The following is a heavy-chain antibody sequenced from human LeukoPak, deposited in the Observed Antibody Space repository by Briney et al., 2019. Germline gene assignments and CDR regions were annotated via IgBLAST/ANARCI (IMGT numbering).Heavy chain of an antibody. V-gene: IGHV1-69*05. J-gene: IGHJ4*02. CDR3: ARVTYNGYQHFDY. Sequence: SVKVSCKASGGTFSSYAISWVRQAPGQGLEWMGGIIPIFGTANYAQKFQGRVTITTDESTSTAYMELSSLRSEDTAVYYCARVTYNGYQHFDYWGQGNLVTVS. CDR2: IIPIFGTA. CDR1: GGTFSSYA. D-gene: IGHD3-10*01.